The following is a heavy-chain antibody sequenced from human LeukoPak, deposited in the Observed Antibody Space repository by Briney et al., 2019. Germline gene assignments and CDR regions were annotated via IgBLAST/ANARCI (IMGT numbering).Heavy chain of an antibody. CDR3: ARDERLYSSSLSYYFDY. J-gene: IGHJ4*02. Sequence: GGSLRLSCAASGFTFSSYGMHWVRQAPGKGLEWVAFIRYDGSNKYYADSVKGRFTISRDNAKNSLYLQMNSLRAEDTAVYYCARDERLYSSSLSYYFDYWGQGTLVTVSS. D-gene: IGHD6-6*01. V-gene: IGHV3-30*02. CDR2: IRYDGSNK. CDR1: GFTFSSYG.